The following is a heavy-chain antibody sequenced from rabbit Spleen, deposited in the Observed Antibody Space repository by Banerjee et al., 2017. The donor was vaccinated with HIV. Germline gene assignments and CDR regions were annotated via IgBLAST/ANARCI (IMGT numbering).Heavy chain of an antibody. CDR1: GFSFSSIYY. J-gene: IGHJ4*01. V-gene: IGHV1S40*01. CDR3: ARNFDL. Sequence: QSLEESGGDLVKPGASLTLTCKASGFSFSSIYYICWVRQAPGKGLQWIACINTYTGKPVYATWAKGRFTISRTSSTTVTLQMTSLTAADTATYFCARNFDLWGPGTLVTVS. CDR2: INTYTGKP.